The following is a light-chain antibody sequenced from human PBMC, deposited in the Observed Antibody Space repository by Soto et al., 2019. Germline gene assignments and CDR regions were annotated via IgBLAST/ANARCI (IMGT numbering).Light chain of an antibody. Sequence: EIVMTQSPATLSVFPGERATLSCRASQSVSSNLVWYQQKPGQAPKLLIYNTFTGATGIPVRFSGSGSGTEFTLTISSLQSEDLAVYYCQQYNNWPYTFGQGTKLEI. CDR1: QSVSSN. V-gene: IGKV3-15*01. CDR2: NTF. J-gene: IGKJ2*01. CDR3: QQYNNWPYT.